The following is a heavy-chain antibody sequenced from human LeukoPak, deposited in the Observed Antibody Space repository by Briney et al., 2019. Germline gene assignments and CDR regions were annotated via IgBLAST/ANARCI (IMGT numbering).Heavy chain of an antibody. CDR2: ISHDGSTL. D-gene: IGHD1-26*01. V-gene: IGHV3-30*04. CDR3: ARARGKWHLLPLDY. CDR1: RFTFSNFA. Sequence: GGSLRLSCAASRFTFSNFAMHWVRQAPGKGLEWVAIISHDGSTLHYADSVKGRFTISRDNSNSSLFLQMSSLRHEDTAVYYCARARGKWHLLPLDYWGQGTLVTVSS. J-gene: IGHJ4*02.